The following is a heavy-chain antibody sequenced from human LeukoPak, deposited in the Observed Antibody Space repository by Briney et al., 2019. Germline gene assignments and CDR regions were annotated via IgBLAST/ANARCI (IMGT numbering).Heavy chain of an antibody. CDR3: ARGYGGNAKIDY. CDR2: MYYTGRT. D-gene: IGHD4-23*01. V-gene: IGHV4-59*01. J-gene: IGHJ4*02. Sequence: SETLSLTCTVSGGSISSNYWTWIRQPPGKGLEWIGYMYYTGRTNYNPSLKSRVTISADTSKSQFSLKLNSVTAADTAVYYCARGYGGNAKIDYWGQGTLVTVSS. CDR1: GGSISSNY.